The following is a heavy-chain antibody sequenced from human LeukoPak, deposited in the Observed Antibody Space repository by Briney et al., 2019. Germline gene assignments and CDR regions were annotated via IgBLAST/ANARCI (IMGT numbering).Heavy chain of an antibody. CDR2: TYYRSKWYN. CDR3: AREPNYGGDYYYYYYMDV. CDR1: GDSVSSNSAA. V-gene: IGHV6-1*01. J-gene: IGHJ6*03. Sequence: SQTLSLTCAISGDSVSSNSAAWNWIRQSPSRGLEWLGRTYYRSKWYNDYAVSVKSRITINPDTSKNQFSLQLNSVTPEDTAVYYCAREPNYGGDYYYYYYMDVWGKGTTVTVSS. D-gene: IGHD4/OR15-4a*01.